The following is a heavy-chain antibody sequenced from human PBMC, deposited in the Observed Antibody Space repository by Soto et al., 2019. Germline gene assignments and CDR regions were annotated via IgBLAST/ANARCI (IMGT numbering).Heavy chain of an antibody. J-gene: IGHJ4*01. Sequence: GGSLRLSCKASGFSFSYYAMSWVRQAPGKGLEWVSVISGSGDNTFYAASVKGRFAISRDNSKNVLYLQMNSLSADDAAVYFCAKGRAITVYGVDILFDYWGLGTLVTVSS. CDR3: AKGRAITVYGVDILFDY. D-gene: IGHD3-3*01. CDR1: GFSFSYYA. CDR2: ISGSGDNT. V-gene: IGHV3-23*01.